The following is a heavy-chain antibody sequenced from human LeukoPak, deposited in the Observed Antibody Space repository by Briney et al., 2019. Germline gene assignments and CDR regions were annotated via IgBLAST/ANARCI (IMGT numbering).Heavy chain of an antibody. CDR3: ARGKVAGTRFDY. D-gene: IGHD6-19*01. J-gene: IGHJ4*02. CDR2: IYYTGST. Sequence: SETLSLTCTVSAGSVSSGGYYWSWIRQHPGKGLEWIGYIYYTGSTYFNPSLKSRVTISLDTSKNQFSLKLTSVTVADAAVYYCARGKVAGTRFDYWGQGTLVTVSS. V-gene: IGHV4-31*03. CDR1: AGSVSSGGYY.